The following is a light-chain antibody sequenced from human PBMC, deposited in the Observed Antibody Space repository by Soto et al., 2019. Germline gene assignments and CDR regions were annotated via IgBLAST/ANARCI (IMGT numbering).Light chain of an antibody. V-gene: IGKV3-20*01. Sequence: EMVLTQSPDTLSLSPGERAALSCRASQRVTSNYLAWYQKKPDQAPRLLIYGASIRAHGIPDRFSGSGSGTAFSLTISRLEPEDFAVYYCQHYGSSPTFGGGTKVEIK. CDR1: QRVTSNY. CDR2: GAS. CDR3: QHYGSSPT. J-gene: IGKJ4*01.